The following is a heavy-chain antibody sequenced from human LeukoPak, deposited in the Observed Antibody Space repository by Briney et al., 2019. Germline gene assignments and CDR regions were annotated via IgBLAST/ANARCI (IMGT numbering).Heavy chain of an antibody. Sequence: ASETLSLTCTVSGVSMTDYYWSWIRQAAGKGLEWIGRIHSSGSTNYNPSLMSRVTMSVDTSKTQFSLRLNSVTAADTAVYFCARGGGKAAAFVLHYWGQGTLVTVSS. CDR3: ARGGGKAAAFVLHY. V-gene: IGHV4-4*07. J-gene: IGHJ4*02. D-gene: IGHD2-2*01. CDR1: GVSMTDYY. CDR2: IHSSGST.